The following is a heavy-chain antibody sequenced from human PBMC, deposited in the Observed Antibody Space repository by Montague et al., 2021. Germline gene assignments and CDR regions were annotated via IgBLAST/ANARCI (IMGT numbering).Heavy chain of an antibody. D-gene: IGHD2-15*01. CDR3: ASLTLRPFEP. J-gene: IGHJ5*02. CDR1: GGSISSSSYY. Sequence: SETLSLTCTVSGGSISSSSYYWGWIRQPPGKGLEWIGSIHYSGSTYYNPSLKSRVTISVDTSKNQYSLKLSSVTAADTAVYYCASLTLRPFEPWGQGTLVTVSS. V-gene: IGHV4-39*01. CDR2: IHYSGST.